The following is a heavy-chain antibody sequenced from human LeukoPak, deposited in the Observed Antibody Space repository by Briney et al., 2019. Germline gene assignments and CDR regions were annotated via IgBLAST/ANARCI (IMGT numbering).Heavy chain of an antibody. CDR2: IYYSGST. CDR3: ARARGIPIYYYYYMDV. CDR1: GGSISSYY. V-gene: IGHV4-59*01. Sequence: KPSETLSLTCTVSGGSISSYYWSWIRQPPGKGPEWIGYIYYSGSTNYNPSLKSRVTISVDTSKNQFSLKLSSVTAADTAVYYCARARGIPIYYYYYMDVWGKGTTVTVSS. D-gene: IGHD3-16*01. J-gene: IGHJ6*03.